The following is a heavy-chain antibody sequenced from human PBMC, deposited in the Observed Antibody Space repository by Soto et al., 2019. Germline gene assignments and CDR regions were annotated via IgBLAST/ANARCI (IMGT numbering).Heavy chain of an antibody. V-gene: IGHV3-30*18. J-gene: IGHJ6*02. CDR2: ISHDGSNK. CDR3: AKDRLRGGFLTTATTNGMDV. CDR1: GFTFSSYG. D-gene: IGHD1-26*01. Sequence: QVQLVESGGGVVQPGRSLRLSCAASGFTFSSYGMHWVRQAPGKGLEWVALISHDGSNKYYVDSVKGRFTISRDNSKITLFLQMNSLRAGDTAVYYCAKDRLRGGFLTTATTNGMDVWGQGTTFTVSS.